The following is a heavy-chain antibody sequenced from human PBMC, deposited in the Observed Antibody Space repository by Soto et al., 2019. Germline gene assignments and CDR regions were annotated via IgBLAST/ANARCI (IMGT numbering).Heavy chain of an antibody. J-gene: IGHJ6*02. V-gene: IGHV1-69*06. CDR1: GGTFSSYA. CDR2: IIPIFGTA. Sequence: SVKVSCKASGGTFSSYAISWVRQAPGQGLEWMGGIIPIFGTANYAQKFQGRVTITADTSTSTVYMELSSLRSEDTAVYYCARLEGGAVASGINYGMDGWGQGTTVTVSS. D-gene: IGHD6-19*01. CDR3: ARLEGGAVASGINYGMDG.